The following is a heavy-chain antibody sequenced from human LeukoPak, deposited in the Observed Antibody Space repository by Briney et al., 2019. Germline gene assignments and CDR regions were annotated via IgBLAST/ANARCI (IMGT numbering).Heavy chain of an antibody. CDR1: GFTFSSYG. Sequence: GGSLRLSCAASGFTFSSYGIHWVRPAPGKGLEWVAVISYDGSNKYYADSVKGRFTISRDNSKNTLYLQMNSLRAEDTAVYYCAKLGSTPDAFDIWGQGTMVTVSS. V-gene: IGHV3-30*18. CDR2: ISYDGSNK. CDR3: AKLGSTPDAFDI. J-gene: IGHJ3*02. D-gene: IGHD2-2*01.